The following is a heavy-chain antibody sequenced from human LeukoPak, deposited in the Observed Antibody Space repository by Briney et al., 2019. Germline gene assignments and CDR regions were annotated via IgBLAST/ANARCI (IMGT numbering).Heavy chain of an antibody. CDR1: GFTFSSYW. J-gene: IGHJ4*02. Sequence: PGGSLRLSCAASGFTFSSYWMHWVRHAPGKGLVWVSRINSDGSSTSYADSVKGRFTISRDNAKNTLYLQMNSLRAEDTAVYYCARDKYWYQLLWDYWGQGTLVTVSS. CDR2: INSDGSST. CDR3: ARDKYWYQLLWDY. D-gene: IGHD2-2*01. V-gene: IGHV3-74*01.